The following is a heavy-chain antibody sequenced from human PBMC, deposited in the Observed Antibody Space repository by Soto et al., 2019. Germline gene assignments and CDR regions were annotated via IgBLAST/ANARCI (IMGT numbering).Heavy chain of an antibody. Sequence: PTCTVSGGSISSYYWSWIRQPPGKGLEWIGYIYYSGSTNYNPSLKSRVTISVDTSKNQFSLKLSSVTAADTAVYYCARTNSHSRYFDYWGQGTLVTVSS. CDR2: IYYSGST. V-gene: IGHV4-59*08. D-gene: IGHD2-15*01. CDR1: GGSISSYY. J-gene: IGHJ4*02. CDR3: ARTNSHSRYFDY.